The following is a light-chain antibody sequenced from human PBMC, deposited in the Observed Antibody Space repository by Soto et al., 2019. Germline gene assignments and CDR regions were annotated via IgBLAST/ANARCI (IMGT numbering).Light chain of an antibody. V-gene: IGLV7-43*01. CDR1: TGTVTSGHY. CDR2: STD. J-gene: IGLJ2*01. Sequence: QTVVTQEPSLTVSPGGTVTLTCASSTGTVTSGHYPNWLQQKPGQAPRALIYSTDTRHSWTPARFSGSLLGGKAALTLSGVQPEDDADYYCLLYDGGAVVFGGGTKLTVL. CDR3: LLYDGGAVV.